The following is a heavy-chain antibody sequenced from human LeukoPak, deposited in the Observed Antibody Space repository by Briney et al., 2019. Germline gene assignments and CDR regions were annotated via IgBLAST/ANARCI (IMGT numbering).Heavy chain of an antibody. Sequence: GGSLKISFKGSGYRFTSYWIGWGRPMPGKGVGWMGIIYPGDSDTRYSPSFQGQVTISADKSISTAYLQWSSLKASDTAMYYCARHGSGSYFPFVPWGQGTLVTVS. CDR1: GYRFTSYW. CDR3: ARHGSGSYFPFVP. V-gene: IGHV5-51*01. J-gene: IGHJ5*02. D-gene: IGHD3-10*01. CDR2: IYPGDSDT.